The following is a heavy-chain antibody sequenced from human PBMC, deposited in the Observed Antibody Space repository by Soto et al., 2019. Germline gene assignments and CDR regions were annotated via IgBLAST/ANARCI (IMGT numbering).Heavy chain of an antibody. CDR3: VGGQYYFDY. V-gene: IGHV3-30*03. CDR2: ISYDGSDK. D-gene: IGHD3-10*01. Sequence: QVQLVESGGGVVQPGRSRRLSCAASGFPFTYYGMHWVREGPDKGLEWVAIISYDGSDKYYADSVKGRFTISRDNSKNTLYLQMNSLRPEDTALYYCVGGQYYFDYRGQGTLVIVSS. CDR1: GFPFTYYG. J-gene: IGHJ4*02.